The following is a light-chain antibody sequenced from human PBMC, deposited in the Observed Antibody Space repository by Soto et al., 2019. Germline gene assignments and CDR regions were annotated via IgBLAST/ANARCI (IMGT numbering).Light chain of an antibody. CDR2: DAS. J-gene: IGKJ1*01. V-gene: IGKV3-11*01. CDR3: QQRNNWPPWT. CDR1: QSVSSN. Sequence: EIVLTQSPATLSLSPGERATLSCRASQSVSSNLAWYQQKPGQAPRLLIYDASNRATGIPARFRGSGSGTDFTLTMSSLEPEDSAVYYCQQRNNWPPWTFGQGTKVEI.